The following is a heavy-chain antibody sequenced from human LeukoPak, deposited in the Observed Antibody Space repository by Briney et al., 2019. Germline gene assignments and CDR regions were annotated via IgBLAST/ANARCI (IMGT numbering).Heavy chain of an antibody. V-gene: IGHV1-46*01. CDR1: GYTFTSYY. CDR2: INPSGGST. CDR3: ARDRYSSGWYGPVDAFDI. D-gene: IGHD6-19*01. Sequence: ASVKVSCKASGYTFTSYYMHWVRQAPGQGLEWMGIINPSGGSTSYAQKFQGRVTMTRDTSTSTVYMELSSLRSEDTAVYYCARDRYSSGWYGPVDAFDIWGQGTMVTVSS. J-gene: IGHJ3*02.